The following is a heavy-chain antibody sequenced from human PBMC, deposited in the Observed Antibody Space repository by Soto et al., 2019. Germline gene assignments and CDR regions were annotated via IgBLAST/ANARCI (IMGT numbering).Heavy chain of an antibody. V-gene: IGHV1-2*02. D-gene: IGHD6-19*01. CDR3: ARVSSGWYPYYFDS. CDR2: INPNSGGT. J-gene: IGHJ4*02. CDR1: GYTFTGYY. Sequence: GASVKVSCKASGYTFTGYYMHWVRQAPGQGLEWMGWINPNSGGTNYAQKFQGRVTMTRDTSISTAYMDLSRLRSDDTAVYYCARVSSGWYPYYFDSWGQGTLVTVSS.